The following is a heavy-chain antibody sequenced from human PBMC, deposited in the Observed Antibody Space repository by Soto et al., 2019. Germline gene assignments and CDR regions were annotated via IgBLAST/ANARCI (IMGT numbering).Heavy chain of an antibody. CDR3: ARVGGGYCSGGSCPQSMYFLPVYYYYYGMDV. V-gene: IGHV1-3*01. CDR1: GYTFTSYA. Sequence: EASVKVSCKASGYTFTSYAMHWVRQAPGQRLEWMGWINAGNGNTKYSQKFQGRVTITRDTSASTAYMELSSLRSEDTAVYYCARVGGGYCSGGSCPQSMYFLPVYYYYYGMDVWGQGTTVTVSS. D-gene: IGHD2-15*01. J-gene: IGHJ6*02. CDR2: INAGNGNT.